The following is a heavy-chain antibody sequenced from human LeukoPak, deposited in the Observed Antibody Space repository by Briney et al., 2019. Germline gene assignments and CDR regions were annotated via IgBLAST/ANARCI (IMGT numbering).Heavy chain of an antibody. J-gene: IGHJ4*02. Sequence: PSETLSLTCTVSGGSFSSGSYYWNWIRQPPGKGLEWIGEINHSGSTNYNPSLKSRVTISVDTSKNQFSLKLSSVTAADTAVYYCARGIKSFDYWGQGTLVTVSS. CDR2: INHSGST. V-gene: IGHV4-39*07. CDR3: ARGIKSFDY. CDR1: GGSFSSGSYY.